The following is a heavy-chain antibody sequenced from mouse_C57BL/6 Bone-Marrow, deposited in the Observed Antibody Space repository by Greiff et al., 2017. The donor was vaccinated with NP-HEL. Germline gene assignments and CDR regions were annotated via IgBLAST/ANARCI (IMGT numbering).Heavy chain of an antibody. V-gene: IGHV1-64*01. CDR1: GYTFTSYW. D-gene: IGHD1-1*01. J-gene: IGHJ2*01. CDR3: ASSTTGDY. CDR2: IHPNSGST. Sequence: VQLQQPGAELVKPGASVKLSCKASGYTFTSYWIHWVKQRPGQGLEWIVMIHPNSGSTNYNEKFKSKATLTVDKSSSTAYMQLSSLTSEDSAVYYCASSTTGDYWGQGTTLTVSS.